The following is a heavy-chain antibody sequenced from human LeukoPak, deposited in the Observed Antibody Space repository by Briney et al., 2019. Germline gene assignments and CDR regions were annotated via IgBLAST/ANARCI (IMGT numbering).Heavy chain of an antibody. CDR3: ARGSTYYDSSVDY. CDR2: TNHSGST. V-gene: IGHV4-34*01. D-gene: IGHD3-22*01. J-gene: IGHJ4*02. CDR1: GGSFSAYY. Sequence: SETLSLTCAVYGGSFSAYYWSWIRQPPGKGLEWIGETNHSGSTNYNPSLKSRVTISVDTSKNQFSLKLSSVTAADTAVFYCARGSTYYDSSVDYWGQGTLVTVSS.